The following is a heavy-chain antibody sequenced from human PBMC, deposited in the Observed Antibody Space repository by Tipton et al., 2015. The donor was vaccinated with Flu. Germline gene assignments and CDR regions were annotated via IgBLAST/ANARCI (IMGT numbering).Heavy chain of an antibody. J-gene: IGHJ4*02. Sequence: TLSLTCNVSGGSISRGSYYWSWIRQPAGKGPEWIGRFYISGNTNYNPSLNSRVTMSVDTSKNQFSLKLSSVTAADTAVYYCARVSRSGTSHAGYFDYWGQGTLVTVSS. D-gene: IGHD1-7*01. CDR1: GGSISRGSYY. CDR2: FYISGNT. V-gene: IGHV4-61*02. CDR3: ARVSRSGTSHAGYFDY.